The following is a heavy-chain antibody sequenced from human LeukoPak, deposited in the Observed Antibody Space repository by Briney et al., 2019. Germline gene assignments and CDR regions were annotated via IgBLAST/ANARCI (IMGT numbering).Heavy chain of an antibody. D-gene: IGHD2-2*01. J-gene: IGHJ6*02. CDR3: ARGLLYCSSTSCSPGIGMDV. Sequence: SETLSLTCAVYGGSFSGYYWSWIRQPPGKGLEWIGEINHSGSTNYNPSLKSRVTISVDTSKNQFSLKLSSVTAADTAVYYCARGLLYCSSTSCSPGIGMDVWGQGTTVTVSS. V-gene: IGHV4-34*01. CDR1: GGSFSGYY. CDR2: INHSGST.